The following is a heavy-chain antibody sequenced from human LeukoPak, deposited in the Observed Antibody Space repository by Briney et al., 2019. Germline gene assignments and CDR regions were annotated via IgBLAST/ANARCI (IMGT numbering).Heavy chain of an antibody. CDR2: ISAYDGNT. D-gene: IGHD6-13*01. CDR1: GYTFTSYG. V-gene: IGHV1-18*01. CDR3: ARDTGSSWLAYLDY. J-gene: IGHJ4*02. Sequence: ASVKVSCKASGYTFTSYGISWVRQAPGQGLEWMGWISAYDGNTNYAQKLQGRVTMTTDTSTSTAYMELRSLRSDDTAVYYCARDTGSSWLAYLDYWGQGTLVTVSS.